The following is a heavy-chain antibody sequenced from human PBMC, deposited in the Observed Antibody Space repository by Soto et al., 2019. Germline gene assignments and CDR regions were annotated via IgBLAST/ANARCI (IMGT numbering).Heavy chain of an antibody. CDR1: RGYVNTFH. D-gene: IGHD3-22*01. Sequence: SETLSLTCTVSRGYVNTFHWSWVRQPAGKGLEWIGHLYPSGSTNYNPSLKSRVTTSADASKNQFSLKLSSVTAADTAVYYCARGWLPSPNLRFDPWGQGILVTVSS. V-gene: IGHV4-59*02. J-gene: IGHJ5*02. CDR3: ARGWLPSPNLRFDP. CDR2: LYPSGST.